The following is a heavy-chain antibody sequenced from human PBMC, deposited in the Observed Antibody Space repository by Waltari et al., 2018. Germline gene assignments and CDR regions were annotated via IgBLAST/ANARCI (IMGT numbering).Heavy chain of an antibody. J-gene: IGHJ4*02. CDR2: LEPEAGET. CDR1: GYTLTELS. Sequence: QVQLVQSGAEVKKPGASVKVSCKVSGYTLTELSMHWVRQAPGKGLEWMGGLEPEAGETIYAPKFQGRFTMTEDTSTDTAYMELSSLRSEDTAVYYCATDRAYYDSSGYYRRLYYWGQGTLVTVSS. D-gene: IGHD3-22*01. V-gene: IGHV1-24*01. CDR3: ATDRAYYDSSGYYRRLYY.